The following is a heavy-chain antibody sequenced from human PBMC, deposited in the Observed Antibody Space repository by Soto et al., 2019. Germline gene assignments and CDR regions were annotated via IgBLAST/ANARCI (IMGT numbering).Heavy chain of an antibody. D-gene: IGHD3-16*01. CDR1: GYTFTSYG. CDR2: ISAYNGNT. Sequence: ASVKVSCKASGYTFTSYGISWVRQAPGQGLEWMGWISAYNGNTNYAQKLQGRVTMTTDTSTSTAYMELRSLGSDDTAVYYCARDHLGPPNYYYYYYMDVWGKGTTVTVSS. V-gene: IGHV1-18*01. J-gene: IGHJ6*03. CDR3: ARDHLGPPNYYYYYYMDV.